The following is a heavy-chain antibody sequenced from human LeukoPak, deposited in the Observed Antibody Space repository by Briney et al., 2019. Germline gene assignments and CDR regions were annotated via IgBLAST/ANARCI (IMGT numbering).Heavy chain of an antibody. D-gene: IGHD2-15*01. CDR2: INAFGART. J-gene: IGHJ4*02. CDR1: GFTFSGYA. CDR3: AKVALGYCSGSSCYYFDY. V-gene: IGHV3-23*01. Sequence: PGGSLRLSCEASGFTFSGYAMSWVRQAPGKGLEWVSSINAFGARTYYADSVKGRFTISRDNSKNTLYLQMNSLRAEDTALYYYAKVALGYCSGSSCYYFDYGGQGTLVTVSS.